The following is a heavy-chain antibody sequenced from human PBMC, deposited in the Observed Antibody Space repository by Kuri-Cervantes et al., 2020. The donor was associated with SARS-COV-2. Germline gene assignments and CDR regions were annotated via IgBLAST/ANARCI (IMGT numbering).Heavy chain of an antibody. V-gene: IGHV1-69*04. D-gene: IGHD3-10*01. CDR1: GGTFSSYA. CDR3: ARDGSKGKYFQH. J-gene: IGHJ1*01. CDR2: IIPILGTA. Sequence: SVKVSCKASGGTFSSYAISWVRQAPGQGLEWMGRIIPILGTANYAQKFQGRVTITADKSTSTAYMELSRLRSDDTAVYYCARDGSKGKYFQHWGQGTLVTVSS.